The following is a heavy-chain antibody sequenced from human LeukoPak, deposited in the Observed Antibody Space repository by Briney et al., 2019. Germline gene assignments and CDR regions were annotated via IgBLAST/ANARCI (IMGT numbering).Heavy chain of an antibody. J-gene: IGHJ4*02. V-gene: IGHV1-46*01. D-gene: IGHD3-3*01. CDR2: INPSVGST. CDR1: GYTFTSQY. CDR3: VRGGYDFSSGYYPSR. Sequence: ASVKVSCKASGYTFTSQYMNWARQAPGQGLEWMGIINPSVGSTSYSQKFQDRVTMTRDTSTSTFYMELSSLRSEDTAVYYCVRGGYDFSSGYYPSRWGQGTLVTVSS.